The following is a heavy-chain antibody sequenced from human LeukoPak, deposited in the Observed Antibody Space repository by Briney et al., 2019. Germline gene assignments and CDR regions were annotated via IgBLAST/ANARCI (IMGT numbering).Heavy chain of an antibody. Sequence: GGSLRLSCTASGFTFDDYAMSWVRQAPGKGLEWVGFIRSKAYGGTTEYAASVKGRFTISRDDSKSIAYLQMNSLKTEDTAVYYCTRRMYYDSSGYYYAFDYWGQGTLVTVSS. V-gene: IGHV3-49*04. CDR3: TRRMYYDSSGYYYAFDY. CDR1: GFTFDDYA. CDR2: IRSKAYGGTT. J-gene: IGHJ4*02. D-gene: IGHD3-22*01.